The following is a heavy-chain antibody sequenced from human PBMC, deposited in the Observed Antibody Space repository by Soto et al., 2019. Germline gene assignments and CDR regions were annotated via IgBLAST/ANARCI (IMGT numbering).Heavy chain of an antibody. V-gene: IGHV4-39*01. Sequence: LSLTCTVSGGSLSGSNYYWGWIRQPPGKGPEWIGSGTTYYNPSLRSRVTISVDTSKNQFSLKLISVTAADTAVYYCTTYGGDTGRFDFWGQGTLVTVSS. CDR1: GGSLSGSNYY. J-gene: IGHJ4*02. CDR2: GTT. D-gene: IGHD4-17*01. CDR3: TTYGGDTGRFDF.